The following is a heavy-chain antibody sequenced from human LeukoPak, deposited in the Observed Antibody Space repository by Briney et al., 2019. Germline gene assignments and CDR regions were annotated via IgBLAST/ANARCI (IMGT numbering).Heavy chain of an antibody. D-gene: IGHD6-19*01. CDR3: AKDVIIAVAGTFDY. CDR2: ISGSGGST. J-gene: IGHJ4*02. V-gene: IGHV3-23*01. CDR1: GFTFSSYA. Sequence: GRSLRLSCAASGFTFSSYAMSWVRQAPGKGLEWVSAISGSGGSTYYADSVKGRFTFSRDNSKNTLYLQMNSLRAEDTAVYYCAKDVIIAVAGTFDYWGQGTLVTVSS.